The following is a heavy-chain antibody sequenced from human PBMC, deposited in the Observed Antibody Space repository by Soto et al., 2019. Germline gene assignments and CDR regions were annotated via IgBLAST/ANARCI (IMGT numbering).Heavy chain of an antibody. CDR2: INAGNGNT. CDR1: GYTFTNYA. J-gene: IGHJ4*02. Sequence: QVQLAQSGAEEKKPGASVKVSCKASGYTFTNYATHWVRQAPGQRLEWMGWINAGNGNTKYSQKFQGRVTITRDTSASTAYMELSSLRSEDTAVYYCARVSGYYLPDYWGQGTLVTVSS. D-gene: IGHD5-12*01. V-gene: IGHV1-3*05. CDR3: ARVSGYYLPDY.